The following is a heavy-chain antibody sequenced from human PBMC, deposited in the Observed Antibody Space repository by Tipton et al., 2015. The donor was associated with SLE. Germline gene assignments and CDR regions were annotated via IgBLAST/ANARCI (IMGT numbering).Heavy chain of an antibody. CDR3: AKDSGGGNDFGSGYYTGYYDY. CDR2: ISGSGGNR. V-gene: IGHV3-23*01. Sequence: SLRLSCAASGFTFTSYAMSWVRQAPGKGLEWVSAISGSGGNRYYADSVKGRFTISRDNSKNTLYLQMNSLRAEDTAVYYCAKDSGGGNDFGSGYYTGYYDYWGQGTLVTVSS. J-gene: IGHJ4*02. D-gene: IGHD3-3*01. CDR1: GFTFTSYA.